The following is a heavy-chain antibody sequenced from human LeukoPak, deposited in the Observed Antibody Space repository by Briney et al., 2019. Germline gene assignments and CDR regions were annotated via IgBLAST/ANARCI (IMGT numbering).Heavy chain of an antibody. J-gene: IGHJ4*02. D-gene: IGHD5-18*01. Sequence: SETLSLTCAVSGGSISSGGYSWSWIRQPPGTGLEWIGHIYHSGSTYYNPSLKSRVTISVDRSKNQFSLKLSSVTAADTAVYYCARGYRSGYPEGFDYWGQGTLVTVSS. CDR2: IYHSGST. V-gene: IGHV4-30-2*01. CDR1: GGSISSGGYS. CDR3: ARGYRSGYPEGFDY.